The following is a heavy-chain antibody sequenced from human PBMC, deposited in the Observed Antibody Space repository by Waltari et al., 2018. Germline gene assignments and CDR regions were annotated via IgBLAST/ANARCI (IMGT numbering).Heavy chain of an antibody. CDR3: ARGGYRLPNT. CDR2: INHSGST. D-gene: IGHD5-12*01. J-gene: IGHJ5*02. V-gene: IGHV4-34*01. CDR1: GGSFSGYS. Sequence: QVQLQQWGAGLLKPSETLSLTCAVYGGSFSGYSWSWIRQPPGKGLEWIGEINHSGSTNHNPSLKSRVTISVDTSKNQFSLKLSSVTAADTAVYYCARGGYRLPNTWGQGTLVTVSS.